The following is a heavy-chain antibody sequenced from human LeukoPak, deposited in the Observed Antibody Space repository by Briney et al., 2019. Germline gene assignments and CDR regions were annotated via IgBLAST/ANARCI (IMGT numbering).Heavy chain of an antibody. V-gene: IGHV2-5*02. J-gene: IGHJ4*02. Sequence: SGPTLINPTQPLTLTCTFSGFSLSTSGVGVGWIRQPPGKALEWLALIYWDDDKRYSPSLKSRLTITKDTSKNQVVLTMTNMDPVDTATYYCAHSSAHYYYDSSGYLGPFGYWGQGTLVTVSS. CDR1: GFSLSTSGVG. CDR2: IYWDDDK. D-gene: IGHD3-22*01. CDR3: AHSSAHYYYDSSGYLGPFGY.